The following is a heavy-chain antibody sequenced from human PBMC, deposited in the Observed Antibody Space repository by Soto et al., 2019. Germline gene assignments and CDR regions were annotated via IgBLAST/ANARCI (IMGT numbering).Heavy chain of an antibody. CDR3: ARSYSNYMVAHAC. CDR2: ISSSSSYI. V-gene: IGHV3-21*01. CDR1: GFTFSSYS. D-gene: IGHD2-15*01. Sequence: GGSLSLSCAASGFTFSSYSMNWVRQAPGKGLEWVSSISSSSSYIYYADSVKGRFTISRDNAKNSLYLQMNSLRAEDTAVYYCARSYSNYMVAHACWGQGTLVTVYS. J-gene: IGHJ4*02.